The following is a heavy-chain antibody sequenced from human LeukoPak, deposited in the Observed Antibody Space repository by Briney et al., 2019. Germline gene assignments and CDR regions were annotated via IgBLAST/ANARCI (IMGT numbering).Heavy chain of an antibody. D-gene: IGHD3-22*01. CDR2: IYTSGST. J-gene: IGHJ1*01. CDR1: GGSISSYY. V-gene: IGHV4-4*07. CDR3: ASSPYYYDSSGYYYRYFQH. Sequence: PSETLSLTCTVSGGSISSYYWSWIRQPAGKGLEWIGRIYTSGSTNYNPSLKSRVTMSVDTSKNQFSLKLSSVTAADTAVYYCASSPYYYDSSGYYYRYFQHWGQGTLVTVSS.